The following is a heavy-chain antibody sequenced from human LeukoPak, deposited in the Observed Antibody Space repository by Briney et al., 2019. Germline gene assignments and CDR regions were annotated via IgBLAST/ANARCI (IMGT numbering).Heavy chain of an antibody. CDR2: IHNSDTT. D-gene: IGHD5/OR15-5a*01. Sequence: SETLSLTCTVSGGFISTYCWSWVRQSPDKGLEWIGYIHNSDTTDYNPPLRSRVTISVDTPKNQFSLMLSSVTASDTAVYYCARAPVLYHFDSWGQGTLVTVSS. J-gene: IGHJ4*02. CDR1: GGFISTYC. CDR3: ARAPVLYHFDS. V-gene: IGHV4-59*08.